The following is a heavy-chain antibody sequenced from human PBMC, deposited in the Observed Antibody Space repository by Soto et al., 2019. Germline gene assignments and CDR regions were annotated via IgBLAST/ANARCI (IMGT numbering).Heavy chain of an antibody. CDR3: AHRNVLRCFDN. CDR2: IYWYDDK. D-gene: IGHD3-3*01. J-gene: IGHJ4*02. V-gene: IGHV2-5*01. Sequence: QITLKESGPTLVKPTQTLTLTCTFPGFSLSTSEVAVGWFHQPPGKALEWLALIYWYDDKRYSPSLKSRLTITKDTSKNQVVLTMTNMVPVDTATYYCAHRNVLRCFDNWGQGTLVTVSS. CDR1: GFSLSTSEVA.